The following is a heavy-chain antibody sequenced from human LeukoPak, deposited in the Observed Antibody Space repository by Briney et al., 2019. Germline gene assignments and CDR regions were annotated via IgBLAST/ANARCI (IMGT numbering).Heavy chain of an antibody. CDR2: IYPGDSDT. J-gene: IGHJ5*02. V-gene: IGHV5-51*01. CDR1: GYIFTSYW. D-gene: IGHD2-2*01. CDR3: ARQVVPADQLSSSFDP. Sequence: GESLKISCKGSGYIFTSYWIGWVRQMPGKGLEWMGIIYPGDSDTRYSPSFQGQVTISADKSISTAYLQWSSLKASDTAMYYCARQVVPADQLSSSFDPWGQGTLVTVSS.